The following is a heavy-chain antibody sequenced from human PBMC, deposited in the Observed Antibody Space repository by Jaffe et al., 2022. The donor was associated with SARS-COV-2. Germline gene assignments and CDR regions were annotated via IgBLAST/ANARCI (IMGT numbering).Heavy chain of an antibody. V-gene: IGHV4-59*02. D-gene: IGHD2-2*01. CDR1: GGSVRSYY. CDR3: ARVVGAVPAANFDY. CDR2: IHNSGSI. Sequence: QVYLQESGPGLVKPSEALSLTCTVSGGSVRSYYWSWIRQSPGKGLEWIGYIHNSGSINYSPSVKSRVIMFLDTSKNQFSLNLTSVTAADTAIYYCARVVGAVPAANFDYWGQGHLVTVSS. J-gene: IGHJ4*02.